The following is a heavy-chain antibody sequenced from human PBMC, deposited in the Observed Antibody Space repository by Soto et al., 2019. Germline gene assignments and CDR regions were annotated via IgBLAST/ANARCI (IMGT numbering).Heavy chain of an antibody. CDR3: ARDTRGLLDY. CDR1: GGSISSGDYY. Sequence: QVQMQESGPGLVKPSQTLSLTCTVSGGSISSGDYYWSWIRQPPGKGLEWIGYIHYSGSSYNNPSLKSRITLSVDTSKHQFSLNLSSVTAADTAVYYCARDTRGLLDYWGQGTLVTVSS. V-gene: IGHV4-30-4*01. D-gene: IGHD2-15*01. CDR2: IHYSGSS. J-gene: IGHJ4*02.